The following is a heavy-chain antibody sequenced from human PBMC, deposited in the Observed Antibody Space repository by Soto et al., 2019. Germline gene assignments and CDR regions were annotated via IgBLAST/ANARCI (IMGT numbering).Heavy chain of an antibody. J-gene: IGHJ3*02. V-gene: IGHV3-13*05. D-gene: IGHD2-15*01. CDR1: GFTFSSYD. CDR2: IGTAGGP. CDR3: ARGGYRSGGSCYPDAFDI. Sequence: GGSLRLSCAASGFTFSSYDMHWVRQATGKGLEWVSAIGTAGGPYYPGSVKGRFTISRENAKNSLYLQMNSLRAGDTAVYYCARGGYRSGGSCYPDAFDIWGQGTMVTVSS.